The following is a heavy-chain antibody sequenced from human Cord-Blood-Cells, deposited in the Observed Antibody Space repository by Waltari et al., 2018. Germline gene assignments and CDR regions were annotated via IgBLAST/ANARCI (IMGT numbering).Heavy chain of an antibody. CDR1: GYTLTSYD. CDR3: ARGVLLWFRELYYFDY. J-gene: IGHJ4*02. V-gene: IGHV1-8*01. Sequence: QVQLVQSGAEVKKPGASVKVSCTASGYTLTSYDINWVRQATGQGLEWMGWMNPNSGNTGYAQKFQGRVTMTRNTSISTAYMELSSLRSEDTAVYYCARGVLLWFRELYYFDYWGQGTLVTVSS. CDR2: MNPNSGNT. D-gene: IGHD3-10*01.